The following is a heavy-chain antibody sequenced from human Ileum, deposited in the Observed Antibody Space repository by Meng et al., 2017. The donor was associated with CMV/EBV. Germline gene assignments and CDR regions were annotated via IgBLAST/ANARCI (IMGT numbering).Heavy chain of an antibody. D-gene: IGHD2-2*02. J-gene: IGHJ5*02. CDR3: ARGRRTAPYCSSTSCYTSRFDP. CDR2: INHSGST. Sequence: YYWSWIRQPPGKGLEWIGEINHSGSTNYNPSLKGRVTISVDTSKNQFSLKLSSVTAADTAVYYCARGRRTAPYCSSTSCYTSRFDPWGQGTLVTVSS. CDR1: YY. V-gene: IGHV4-34*01.